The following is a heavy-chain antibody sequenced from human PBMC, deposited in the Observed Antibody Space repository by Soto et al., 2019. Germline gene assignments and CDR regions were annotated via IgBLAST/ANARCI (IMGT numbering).Heavy chain of an antibody. CDR2: IKSDAYGGAI. D-gene: IGHD2-8*01. CDR3: TTTKGRLEPPTSDF. Sequence: EVQLVESGGGLVKPGGSLRLSCAGSGFTFSNAWMRWVRRAPGKGLEWVGRIKSDAYGGAIDYAAPVKGRFTISRDDSKNTLFLQMNNLRAEDTAVYSCTTTKGRLEPPTSDFLGQGTPVIVSS. CDR1: GFTFSNAW. V-gene: IGHV3-15*01. J-gene: IGHJ4*02.